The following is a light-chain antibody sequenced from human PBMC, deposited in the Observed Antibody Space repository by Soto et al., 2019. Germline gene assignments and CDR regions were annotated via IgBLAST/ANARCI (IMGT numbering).Light chain of an antibody. CDR1: GSDVGGYDY. CDR3: SSFTSSSSLPYV. Sequence: QSVLTQPASVSGSPGQSITLSCTGTGSDVGGYDYVSWYQHPGKAPKLMIYEVSHRPSGISNRFSGSKSGNTASLTISGLQTEDEADYYCSSFTSSSSLPYVFGTGTKLTVL. J-gene: IGLJ1*01. V-gene: IGLV2-14*01. CDR2: EVS.